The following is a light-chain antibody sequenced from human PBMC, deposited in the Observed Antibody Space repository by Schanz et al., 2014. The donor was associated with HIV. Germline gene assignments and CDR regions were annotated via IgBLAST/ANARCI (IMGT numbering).Light chain of an antibody. Sequence: QSALTQPASVSGSPGQSITISCTGTSSDVGGSDSVSWFQQNPGKAPKVMIYDVSNRPSGVSNRFSGSKSGNTASLTVSGLQAEDEADYYCSSHAGSSPYWVFGGGTKLTVL. CDR3: SSHAGSSPYWV. CDR1: SSDVGGSDS. V-gene: IGLV2-14*03. J-gene: IGLJ3*02. CDR2: DVS.